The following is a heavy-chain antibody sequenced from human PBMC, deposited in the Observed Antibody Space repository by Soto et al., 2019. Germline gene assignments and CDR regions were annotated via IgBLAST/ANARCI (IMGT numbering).Heavy chain of an antibody. CDR2: ISWHSSST. V-gene: IGHV3-9*01. CDR3: AKAGTWGGDDYSEGGCLDA. D-gene: IGHD4-4*01. Sequence: EVQLVESGGGLVQPGRSLRLSCAASGFTFDEYPMHWVRQVPGKGLEWVSGISWHSSSTGYADSVKGRFTISRDNAKNSLYLDKDSLSLEDTALYYCAKAGTWGGDDYSEGGCLDAWGQGTLVTVSS. CDR1: GFTFDEYP. J-gene: IGHJ5*02.